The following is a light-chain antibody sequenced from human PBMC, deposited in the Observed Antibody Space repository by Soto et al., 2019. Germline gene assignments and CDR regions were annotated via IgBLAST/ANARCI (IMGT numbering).Light chain of an antibody. J-gene: IGKJ1*01. V-gene: IGKV3-11*01. CDR2: DAS. CDR1: QSVSSY. CDR3: QQRSKAPRT. Sequence: VVTQAPAARSFSPGESANISCRASQSVSSYLAWYQQKPGQAPRLLIYDASNRATGIPARFSGSRSGTAYNIAISSRQPYESAVSYYQQRSKAPRTFGQGTKVDIK.